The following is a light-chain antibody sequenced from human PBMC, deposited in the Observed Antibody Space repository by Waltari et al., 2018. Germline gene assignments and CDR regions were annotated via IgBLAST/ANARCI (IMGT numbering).Light chain of an antibody. Sequence: EIVLTQSPGTLSLSPGERATLSCRASQSVSSSYLAWYQQTPGQAPRLLIYGASSRATGIPDRFSGSGSGTDFTLTISRLEPEDFAVYDCQQYGSSRTFGQGTKVEIK. CDR1: QSVSSSY. V-gene: IGKV3-20*01. J-gene: IGKJ1*01. CDR2: GAS. CDR3: QQYGSSRT.